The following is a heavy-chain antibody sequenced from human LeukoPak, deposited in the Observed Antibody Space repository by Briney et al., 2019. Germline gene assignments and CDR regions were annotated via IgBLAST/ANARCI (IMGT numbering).Heavy chain of an antibody. D-gene: IGHD3-3*01. J-gene: IGHJ4*02. V-gene: IGHV1-46*01. CDR3: ARSKDRRFLEWLGTFDY. CDR2: INPSGGST. Sequence: GSVKVSCKASGYTFTSYDINWVRQATGQGLEWMGIINPSGGSTSYAQKFQGRVTLTRDTSTSTVYMDLSSLRSEDTAVYYCARSKDRRFLEWLGTFDYWGQGTLVTVSS. CDR1: GYTFTSYD.